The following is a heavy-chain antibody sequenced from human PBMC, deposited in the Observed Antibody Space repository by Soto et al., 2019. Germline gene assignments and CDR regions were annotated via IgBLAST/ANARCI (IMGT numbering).Heavy chain of an antibody. CDR2: IYWAADK. J-gene: IGHJ6*02. CDR1: GFSVSTSGVG. CDR3: AHKGGRGAGMDV. D-gene: IGHD2-15*01. Sequence: QITLKESGPTLVKPTQTLTLTCTFSGFSVSTSGVGVYWIRQPPGKALEWLALIYWAADKRDSPFLQSRVTITKDTSKNRVVLTVTNMDPVDTATYYCAHKGGRGAGMDVWGQGSTVTDSS. V-gene: IGHV2-5*02.